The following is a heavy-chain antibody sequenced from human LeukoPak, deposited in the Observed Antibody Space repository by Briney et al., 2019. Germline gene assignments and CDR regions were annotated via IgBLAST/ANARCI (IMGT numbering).Heavy chain of an antibody. D-gene: IGHD3-3*01. V-gene: IGHV3-7*01. Sequence: GGSLRLSCAASGFTFSSYWMSWVRQAPGKGLEWVANIKQDGSEKYHVDSVKGRFTISRDNAKNSLYLQMNSLRAEDTAVYYCARGKYYDFWSGFRPQNHYYYYYGMDVWGQGTTVTVSS. CDR3: ARGKYYDFWSGFRPQNHYYYYYGMDV. CDR2: IKQDGSEK. J-gene: IGHJ6*02. CDR1: GFTFSSYW.